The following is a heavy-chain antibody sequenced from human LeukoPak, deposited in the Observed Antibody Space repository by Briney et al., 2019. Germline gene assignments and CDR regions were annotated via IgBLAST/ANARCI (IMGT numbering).Heavy chain of an antibody. CDR1: GGSISSYY. J-gene: IGHJ5*02. Sequence: SETLSLTCSVSGGSISSYYWTWTRQPAGKRLEWIGRIFANGNTNYNPSLKSRVTMSVDTSKNQFSLKLSSVTAADTAVYYCARLKRDYDFWSGYYTGMCWFDPWGQGTLVTVSS. V-gene: IGHV4-4*07. D-gene: IGHD3-3*01. CDR2: IFANGNT. CDR3: ARLKRDYDFWSGYYTGMCWFDP.